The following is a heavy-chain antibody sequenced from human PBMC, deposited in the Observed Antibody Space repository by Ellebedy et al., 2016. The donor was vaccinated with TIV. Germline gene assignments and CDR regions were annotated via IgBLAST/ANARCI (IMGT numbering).Heavy chain of an antibody. CDR2: ITAGGDAT. D-gene: IGHD2-15*01. Sequence: GESLKISCAVSGFTFSKYPMSWVRQAPGKGLECVSVITAGGDATYYADSVTGRFPFSRDNSKNTVYLQMNSLRAEDTAVYYCAKVLGYCTGGSCDYLDYWGQGSLVTVS. J-gene: IGHJ4*02. CDR3: AKVLGYCTGGSCDYLDY. V-gene: IGHV3-23*01. CDR1: GFTFSKYP.